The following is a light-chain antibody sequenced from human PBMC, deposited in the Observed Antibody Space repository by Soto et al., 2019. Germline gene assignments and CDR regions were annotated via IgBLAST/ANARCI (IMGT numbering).Light chain of an antibody. CDR2: AAS. CDR3: QQRSNWPRSIT. Sequence: DIQMTQSPSSLSASVGDRVTITCRASQGISTYLNWYQQKPGKAPKLLIYAASSLQSRVPSRFSGSGSEADFTLTISSLEPEDFAVYYCQQRSNWPRSITFGQGTRLEIK. J-gene: IGKJ5*01. CDR1: QGISTY. V-gene: IGKV1-39*01.